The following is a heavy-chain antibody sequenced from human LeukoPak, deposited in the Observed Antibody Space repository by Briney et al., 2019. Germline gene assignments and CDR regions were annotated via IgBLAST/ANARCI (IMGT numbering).Heavy chain of an antibody. CDR3: ARESPTYSSGWYKDL. D-gene: IGHD6-19*01. CDR1: GGSIGYYY. CDR2: IYISGST. V-gene: IGHV4-4*07. Sequence: KTSETLSLTCTVSGGSIGYYYWSWVRQPAGEGLEWIGRIYISGSTNYNPSLKSRVTISIDKSNNQFFLKLNSVTAADTAVYYCARESPTYSSGWYKDLWGQGTLVTVSS. J-gene: IGHJ5*02.